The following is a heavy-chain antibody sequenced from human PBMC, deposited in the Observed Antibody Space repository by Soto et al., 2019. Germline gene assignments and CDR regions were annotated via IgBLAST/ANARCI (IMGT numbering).Heavy chain of an antibody. CDR3: ARGIQLRLGELSISYYFDY. V-gene: IGHV3-13*01. CDR2: IGTAGDT. Sequence: GGSLRLSCAASGFTFSSYDMHWVRQATGKGLEWVSAIGTAGDTYYPGSVKGRFTITRENAKNSLYLQMNSLRAGDTAVYYCARGIQLRLGELSISYYFDYWGQGTLVTVSS. D-gene: IGHD3-16*02. CDR1: GFTFSSYD. J-gene: IGHJ4*02.